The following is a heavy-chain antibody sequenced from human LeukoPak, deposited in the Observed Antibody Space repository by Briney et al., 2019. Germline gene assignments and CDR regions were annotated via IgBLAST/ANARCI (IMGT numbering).Heavy chain of an antibody. J-gene: IGHJ5*02. CDR2: INHSGST. CDR3: ARVNYYDSSGYYWWFDP. D-gene: IGHD3-22*01. V-gene: IGHV4-34*01. Sequence: SETLSLTCAVYVGSFSSYCWTWIRQPPGKGLEWIGEINHSGSTNYNPSLKSRVTISVDPSKNQFSLKLSSVTAADTAVYYCARVNYYDSSGYYWWFDPWGQGTLVTVSS. CDR1: VGSFSSYC.